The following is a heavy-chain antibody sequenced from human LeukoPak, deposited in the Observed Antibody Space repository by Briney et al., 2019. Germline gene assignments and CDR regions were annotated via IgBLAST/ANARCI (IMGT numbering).Heavy chain of an antibody. J-gene: IGHJ4*02. Sequence: SETLSLTCTVSGGSISSYYRSWIRQPPGKGLELIGYINDSGSTNSNPSLKSRVTMSVHTSKNQFSLKLSSVTAADTAVYYCTRRGRNNWGEGNDYWGQGTLVTVSS. CDR3: TRRGRNNWGEGNDY. CDR1: GGSISSYY. CDR2: INDSGST. D-gene: IGHD1-1*01. V-gene: IGHV4-59*08.